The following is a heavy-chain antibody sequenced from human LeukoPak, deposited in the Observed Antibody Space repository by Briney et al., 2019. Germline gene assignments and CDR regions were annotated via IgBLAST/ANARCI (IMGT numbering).Heavy chain of an antibody. J-gene: IGHJ4*02. CDR1: GSRFTSYW. Sequence: GASLKISSKGSGSRFTSYWIGWVRRMPGKGLEWMGIIYPGDSDTRYSPSFQGQVTISADKSISTAYLQWSSLKASDTAMYYCARLRDGYKSPRGFDYWGQGTLVTVSS. CDR2: IYPGDSDT. D-gene: IGHD5-24*01. CDR3: ARLRDGYKSPRGFDY. V-gene: IGHV5-51*01.